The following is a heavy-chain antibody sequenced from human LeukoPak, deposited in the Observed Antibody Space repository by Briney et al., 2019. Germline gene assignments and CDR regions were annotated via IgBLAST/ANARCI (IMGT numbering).Heavy chain of an antibody. CDR3: AKGRARPTKVYYDSSGYYLGAFDI. CDR2: ISYDGSNK. Sequence: PGGSLRLSCAASGFTFSSYVMHWVRQAPGKGLEWVAVISYDGSNKYYADSVKGRFTISRDNSKNTLYLQMNSLRAEDTAVYYCAKGRARPTKVYYDSSGYYLGAFDIWGQGTMVTVSS. D-gene: IGHD3-22*01. V-gene: IGHV3-30*18. CDR1: GFTFSSYV. J-gene: IGHJ3*02.